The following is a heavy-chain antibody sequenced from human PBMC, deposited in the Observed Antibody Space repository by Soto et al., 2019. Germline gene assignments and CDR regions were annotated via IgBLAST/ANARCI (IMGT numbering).Heavy chain of an antibody. D-gene: IGHD2-2*01. CDR2: IKQDGSEK. CDR1: GFTFSSYW. Sequence: GGSLRLSCAASGFTFSSYWMSWVRQAPGKGLEWVANIKQDGSEKYYVDSVKGRFTISRDNAKNSLYLQMNSLRAEDTAVYYCARDWDIVVVPAAICDYWGQGTLVTVSS. J-gene: IGHJ4*02. V-gene: IGHV3-7*01. CDR3: ARDWDIVVVPAAICDY.